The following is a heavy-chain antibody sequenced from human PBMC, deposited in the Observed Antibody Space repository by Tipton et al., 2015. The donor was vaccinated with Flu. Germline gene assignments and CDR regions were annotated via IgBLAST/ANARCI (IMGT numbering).Heavy chain of an antibody. Sequence: SLRLSCATSGLTLSTFAMSWVRQAPGKGLEWVSIISGSSDRTDFAESVRGRFAISRDNSKDIVYLHMNRLRADDTAVYYCAPTPGAVADNPGYYYGMEVRGQGTPVTVSS. CDR2: ISGSSDRT. V-gene: IGHV3-23*01. CDR3: APTPGAVADNPGYYYGMEV. D-gene: IGHD6-19*01. J-gene: IGHJ6*02. CDR1: GLTLSTFA.